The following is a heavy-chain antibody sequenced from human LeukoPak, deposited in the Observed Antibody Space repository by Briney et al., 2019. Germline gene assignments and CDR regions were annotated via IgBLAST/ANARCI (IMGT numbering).Heavy chain of an antibody. CDR1: GGSISSSSYY. Sequence: PSETLSLTCTVSGGSISSSSYYWGWIRRPPGKRLEWIGSIYYTGSTYYNPSLKSRVTISVDTSKNPFSLKLSSVTAADPAVYFCARHRDDYDDHVWTYWGQGTLVTVPS. D-gene: IGHD4-17*01. J-gene: IGHJ4*02. CDR2: IYYTGST. CDR3: ARHRDDYDDHVWTY. V-gene: IGHV4-39*01.